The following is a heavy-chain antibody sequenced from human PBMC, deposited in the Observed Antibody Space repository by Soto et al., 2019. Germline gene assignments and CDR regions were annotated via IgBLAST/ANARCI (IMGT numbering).Heavy chain of an antibody. Sequence: QVQLVQSGAEVKKPGASVKVSCRASGYTFTGYYMHWVRQAPGQGLEWMGWINRNSGGTNYAQKFQGRDTMTRDTSISTAYMELSKLRSNDTAVYYCARDFGYSYSHDAFDIWGQGTMVTVSS. CDR3: ARDFGYSYSHDAFDI. V-gene: IGHV1-2*02. CDR1: GYTFTGYY. D-gene: IGHD5-18*01. CDR2: INRNSGGT. J-gene: IGHJ3*02.